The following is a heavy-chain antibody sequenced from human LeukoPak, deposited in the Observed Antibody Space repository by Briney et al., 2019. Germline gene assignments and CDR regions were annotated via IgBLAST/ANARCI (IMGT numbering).Heavy chain of an antibody. CDR1: GYTFTSYG. J-gene: IGHJ4*02. Sequence: ASVKVTCKATGYTFTSYGISWVRQAPGQGLEWMGWISSNSDNTNYAQKLQGRVTMTTDTSTSTAYMELRSLRSDDTALYFCARDWGSIKVIADYWGQGTLVTVSS. V-gene: IGHV1-18*01. CDR3: ARDWGSIKVIADY. D-gene: IGHD7-27*01. CDR2: ISSNSDNT.